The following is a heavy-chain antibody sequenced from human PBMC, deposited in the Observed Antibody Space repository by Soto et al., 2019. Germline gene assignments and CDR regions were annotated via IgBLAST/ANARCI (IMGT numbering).Heavy chain of an antibody. CDR2: ISGGGGGT. Sequence: PGGSLRLSCAASGLTFSIYAMSWVRQAPGKGLEWVSAISGGGGGTFYADSVKGRFTISRDNSKNTLYLQMNSLRAADTAVYYCAKGGIAAPDSDPWGQGTLVTVSS. D-gene: IGHD6-13*01. V-gene: IGHV3-23*01. CDR1: GLTFSIYA. J-gene: IGHJ5*02. CDR3: AKGGIAAPDSDP.